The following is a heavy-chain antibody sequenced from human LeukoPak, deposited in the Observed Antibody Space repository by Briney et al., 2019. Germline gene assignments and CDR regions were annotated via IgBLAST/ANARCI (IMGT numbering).Heavy chain of an antibody. CDR2: MYLSGTT. CDR1: GDSINSLDL. V-gene: IGHV4-4*02. CDR3: AGLVGRYSSGLYYYYFDY. Sequence: SETLSLTCTVSGDSINSLDLWSWVRQPPGQGLEWIGEMYLSGTTHSNPSVKSRGTISIDKSKNQFFLNLSSVTAADTAVYYCAGLVGRYSSGLYYYYFDYWGQGTLVTVSS. D-gene: IGHD3-22*01. J-gene: IGHJ4*02.